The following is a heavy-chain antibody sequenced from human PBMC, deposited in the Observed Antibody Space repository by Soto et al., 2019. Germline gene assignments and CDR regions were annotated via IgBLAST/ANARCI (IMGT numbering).Heavy chain of an antibody. J-gene: IGHJ6*02. Sequence: ESGGGVVQPGRSLRLSCAASGFTFSSYGMHWVRQAPGKGLEWVAVISYDGSNKYYADSVKGRFTISRDNSKNTLYLQMNSLRAEDTAVYYCAKDRPAYYDFWSGYSGEKYYYYYGMDVWGQGTTVTVSS. V-gene: IGHV3-30*18. CDR2: ISYDGSNK. CDR1: GFTFSSYG. D-gene: IGHD3-3*01. CDR3: AKDRPAYYDFWSGYSGEKYYYYYGMDV.